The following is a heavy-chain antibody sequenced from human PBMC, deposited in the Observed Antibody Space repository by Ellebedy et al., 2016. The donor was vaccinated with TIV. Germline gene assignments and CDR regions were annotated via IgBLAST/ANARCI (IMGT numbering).Heavy chain of an antibody. J-gene: IGHJ6*02. D-gene: IGHD3-22*01. CDR1: GFTFSNYA. CDR2: LTGSGGGT. V-gene: IGHV3-23*01. Sequence: GESLKISXAPSGFTFSNYAMSWVRQAPGKGLEWVSSLTGSGGGTYYADSVKGRFTISRDNAKNTLYLQMNSLRAEDTAVYYCVRWDYYDSSGIYYYGIDVWGQGTTVTVSS. CDR3: VRWDYYDSSGIYYYGIDV.